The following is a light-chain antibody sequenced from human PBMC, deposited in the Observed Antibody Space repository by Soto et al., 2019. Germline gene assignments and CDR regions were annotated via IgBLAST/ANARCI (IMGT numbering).Light chain of an antibody. CDR1: QDISNY. J-gene: IGKJ1*01. V-gene: IGKV1-39*01. CDR2: DAS. CDR3: QQSYITLRT. Sequence: MTQSPSALSASVGDRVTITCQASQDISNYLNWYQQKPGKAPKLLIYDASSLQSGVPSRFSGSGSGTDFTLTISSLQPEDFATYYCQQSYITLRTFGQRAMVDIK.